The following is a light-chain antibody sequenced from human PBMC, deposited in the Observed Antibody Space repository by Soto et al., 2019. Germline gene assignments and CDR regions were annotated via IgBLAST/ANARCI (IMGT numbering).Light chain of an antibody. J-gene: IGLJ1*01. CDR3: SSYTTSSTRV. Sequence: QSVLTQPASVSGSPGQSIAISCTGSSSDVGIYNYVSWYQQHPGKVPKLIIYEVTNRPSGVSNRFSGSKSGNTASLTISGLQAEDEADYYCSSYTTSSTRVFGNGTKVIV. CDR1: SSDVGIYNY. CDR2: EVT. V-gene: IGLV2-14*01.